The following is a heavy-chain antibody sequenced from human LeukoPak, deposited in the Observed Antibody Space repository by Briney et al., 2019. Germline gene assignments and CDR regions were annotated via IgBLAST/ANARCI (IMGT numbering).Heavy chain of an antibody. V-gene: IGHV4-59*01. D-gene: IGHD4-17*01. CDR2: IYYSGST. CDR3: ARPMTTVTPGAFDI. Sequence: SETLPLTCTVSGGSISSYYWSWIRQPPGKGLEWIGYIYYSGSTNYNPSLKSRVTISVDTPKNQFSLKLSSVTAADTAVYYCARPMTTVTPGAFDIWGQGTMVTVSS. CDR1: GGSISSYY. J-gene: IGHJ3*02.